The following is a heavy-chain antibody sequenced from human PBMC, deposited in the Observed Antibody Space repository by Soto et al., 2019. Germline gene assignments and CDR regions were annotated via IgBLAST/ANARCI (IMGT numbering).Heavy chain of an antibody. Sequence: QVQLQQWGAGLLKPSETLSLNCAVTGGSLSGYYWSWIRQPPGKGLEWIGEVKDGGHTNYSPSLRGRVTQSSDTSNNLFSLRLNSVTAADTGVYSCARGQEGVVATHWDQGSLVTVSS. CDR1: GGSLSGYY. V-gene: IGHV4-34*01. J-gene: IGHJ4*02. CDR2: VKDGGHT. CDR3: ARGQEGVVATH. D-gene: IGHD5-12*01.